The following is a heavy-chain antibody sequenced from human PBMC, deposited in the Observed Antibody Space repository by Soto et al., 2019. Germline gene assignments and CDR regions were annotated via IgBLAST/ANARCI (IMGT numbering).Heavy chain of an antibody. V-gene: IGHV4-4*02. CDR2: IYHTGIA. Sequence: PSETLSLTCTVYGDSITNNHWWSWVRQPPGKGPELIGEIYHTGIANYNPSLESRVAFSVDKSKNQFSLSLTSVTAADTAVYYCVSKLGPYCYGLDVWGQGTTVTVSS. CDR1: GDSITNNHW. CDR3: VSKLGPYCYGLDV. D-gene: IGHD3-16*01. J-gene: IGHJ6*02.